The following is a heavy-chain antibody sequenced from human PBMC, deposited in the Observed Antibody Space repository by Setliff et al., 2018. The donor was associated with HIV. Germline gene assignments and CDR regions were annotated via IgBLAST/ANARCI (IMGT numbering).Heavy chain of an antibody. D-gene: IGHD6-19*01. V-gene: IGHV4-39*01. CDR2: IYYSGST. Sequence: PSETLSLTCTVSGGSISSSSYYWGWIRQPPGKGLEWIGSIYYSGSTYYNPSLKSRVTISVDTSKNQFSLKLSSVTAADTAVYYCARLRREEQWLVRGWFDPWGQGTRVTSPQ. J-gene: IGHJ5*02. CDR3: ARLRREEQWLVRGWFDP. CDR1: GGSISSSSYY.